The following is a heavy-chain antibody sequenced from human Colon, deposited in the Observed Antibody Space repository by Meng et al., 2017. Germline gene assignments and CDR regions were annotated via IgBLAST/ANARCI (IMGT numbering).Heavy chain of an antibody. CDR2: ISSSGSTI. J-gene: IGHJ4*02. CDR1: GFTFSSYE. Sequence: GGSLRLSCAASGFTFSSYEMNWVRQAPGKGLEWVSYISSSGSTIYYADSVKGRFTISRDNAKNSLYLQMNSLRAEDTAVYYCARDTVNTVVMGYFDYWGQGTLVTVSS. D-gene: IGHD4-23*01. CDR3: ARDTVNTVVMGYFDY. V-gene: IGHV3-48*03.